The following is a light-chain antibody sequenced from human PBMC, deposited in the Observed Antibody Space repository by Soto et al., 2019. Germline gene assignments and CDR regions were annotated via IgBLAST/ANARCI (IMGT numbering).Light chain of an antibody. Sequence: DIQMTQSPSTLSASVGGRVTITCRASQSVGTWVAWYQQKPGKAPKLLIYGASNLESGVPSRFSGSGSGTEFTLTSTTLQPDDFATYFCQHYRRNTWSFGPGTKVDI. V-gene: IGKV1-5*01. CDR3: QHYRRNTWS. CDR2: GAS. CDR1: QSVGTW. J-gene: IGKJ1*01.